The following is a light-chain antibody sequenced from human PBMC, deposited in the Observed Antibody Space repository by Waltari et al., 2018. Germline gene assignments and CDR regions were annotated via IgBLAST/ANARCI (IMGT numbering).Light chain of an antibody. Sequence: EIVLTQSPGTLSLSPGERATLSCRASQSVNNNYLAWYHQKPGQSPRLLIYGASTRATGIPDRCRGSGSGTDFTLTISRLEPEDFAAYYCQQYATSPEAFGGGTKVDIK. CDR3: QQYATSPEA. CDR2: GAS. V-gene: IGKV3-20*01. CDR1: QSVNNNY. J-gene: IGKJ4*01.